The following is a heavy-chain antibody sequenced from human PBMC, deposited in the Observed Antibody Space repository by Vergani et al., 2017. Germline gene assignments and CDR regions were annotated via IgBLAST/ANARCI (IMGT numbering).Heavy chain of an antibody. Sequence: QVQLQESGPGLVKPSQTLSLTCTVSGSSISSGGYYWSWIRQHPGKGLEWIGYIYYSGSTYYNPSLKSRVTISVDTSKNQFSLKLSSVTAADTAVYYCARYVRLGSDGTIFGVVTSHDAFDIWGQGTMVTVSS. D-gene: IGHD3-3*01. V-gene: IGHV4-31*03. CDR2: IYYSGST. CDR1: GSSISSGGYY. J-gene: IGHJ3*02. CDR3: ARYVRLGSDGTIFGVVTSHDAFDI.